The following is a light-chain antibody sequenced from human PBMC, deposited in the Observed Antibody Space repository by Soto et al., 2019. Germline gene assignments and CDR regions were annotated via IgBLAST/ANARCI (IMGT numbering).Light chain of an antibody. CDR1: SSNIGAGYD. Sequence: QSVLTQPPSVSGAPWQRVTISCTGSSSNIGAGYDVHWYQQLPGTAPKLLIYGNNNRPSGVPDRFSGSKSDTSASPAITELQAEDEADYYCQSYDSSLSAYVFGPGTKVTVL. CDR3: QSYDSSLSAYV. V-gene: IGLV1-40*01. CDR2: GNN. J-gene: IGLJ1*01.